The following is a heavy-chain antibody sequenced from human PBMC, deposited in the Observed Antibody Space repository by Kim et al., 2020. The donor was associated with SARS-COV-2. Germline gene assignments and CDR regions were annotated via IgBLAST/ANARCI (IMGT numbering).Heavy chain of an antibody. CDR3: ARGRAATIYDALDI. D-gene: IGHD4-17*01. V-gene: IGHV3-30*01. Sequence: ADSGKGRFTISRKTSKNTLYLQMNSLRAEDTAVYYWARGRAATIYDALDIRGQGTMVTVSS. J-gene: IGHJ3*02.